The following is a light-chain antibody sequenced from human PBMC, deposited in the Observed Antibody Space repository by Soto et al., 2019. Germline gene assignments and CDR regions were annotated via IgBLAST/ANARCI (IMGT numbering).Light chain of an antibody. CDR2: GTS. Sequence: EVVLTQSPATLSLSPGERATLSCRASQSVSSTYLAWYQQQPGQAPRLLMSGTSNRATGTPDRFSGSGSGTDFTLTSSRLEPEDFAVYYCQQYNNWPPITFGQGTRLEIK. CDR3: QQYNNWPPIT. V-gene: IGKV3-20*01. CDR1: QSVSSTY. J-gene: IGKJ5*01.